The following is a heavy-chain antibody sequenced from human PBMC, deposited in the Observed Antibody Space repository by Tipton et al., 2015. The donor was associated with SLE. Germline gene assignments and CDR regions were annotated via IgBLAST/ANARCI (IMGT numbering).Heavy chain of an antibody. CDR3: ASPSYYYDSSGYSPFDY. D-gene: IGHD3-22*01. CDR2: IIPIFGTA. CDR1: GYTFTSYG. Sequence: QSGAEVKKPGASVKVSCKASGYTFTSYGISWVRQAPGQGLEWMGGIIPIFGTANYAQKFQGRVTITADESTSTAYMELSSLRSDDTAVYYCASPSYYYDSSGYSPFDYCGQGTLVTVSS. V-gene: IGHV1-69*13. J-gene: IGHJ4*02.